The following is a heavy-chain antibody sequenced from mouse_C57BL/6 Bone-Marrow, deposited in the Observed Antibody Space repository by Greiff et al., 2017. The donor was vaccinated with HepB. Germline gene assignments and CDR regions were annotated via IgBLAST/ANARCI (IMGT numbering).Heavy chain of an antibody. CDR2: IDPENGDT. CDR1: GFNIKDDY. Sequence: VQLQQSGAELVRPGASVKLSCTASGFNIKDDYMHWVKQRPEQGLEWIGWIDPENGDTEYASKFQGKATITADTSSNTAYLQLSSLTSEDTAVYYCTTLYSSNPDYFDYWGQGTPLTVSA. J-gene: IGHJ2*01. CDR3: TTLYSSNPDYFDY. D-gene: IGHD1-1*01. V-gene: IGHV14-4*01.